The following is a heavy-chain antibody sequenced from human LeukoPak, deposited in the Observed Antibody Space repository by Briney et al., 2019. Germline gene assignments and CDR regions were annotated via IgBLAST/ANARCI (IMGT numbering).Heavy chain of an antibody. J-gene: IGHJ3*02. V-gene: IGHV1-46*01. CDR3: VYYGSGSYESGAFDI. CDR2: INPSGGST. D-gene: IGHD3-10*01. CDR1: GYTFTGYY. Sequence: ASVKVSCKASGYTFTGYYMHWVRQAPGQGLEWMGIINPSGGSTSYAQKFQGRVTMTRDTSTSTVYMELSSLRSEDTAVYYCVYYGSGSYESGAFDIWGQGTMVTVSS.